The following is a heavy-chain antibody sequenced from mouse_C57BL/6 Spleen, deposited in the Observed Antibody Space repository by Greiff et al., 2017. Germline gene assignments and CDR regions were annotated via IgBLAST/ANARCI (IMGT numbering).Heavy chain of an antibody. Sequence: EVQLQQSGTVLARPGASVKMSCKTSGYTFTSYWMHWVKQRPGQGLEWIGAIYPGNSDTSYNQKFKRKAKLTAVTSASTAYMQLSSLTSEDSAVYYCAREVIYYYGSSYENFDVWGTGTTVTVSS. CDR3: AREVIYYYGSSYENFDV. CDR1: GYTFTSYW. D-gene: IGHD1-1*01. J-gene: IGHJ1*03. V-gene: IGHV1-5*01. CDR2: IYPGNSDT.